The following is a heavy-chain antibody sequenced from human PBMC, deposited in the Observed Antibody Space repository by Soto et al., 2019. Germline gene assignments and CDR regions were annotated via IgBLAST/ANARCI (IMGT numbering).Heavy chain of an antibody. CDR2: IKRDGTEI. Sequence: HPGGSLRLSCAASGFTFSSYWMSWVRQAPGKGLEWVANIKRDGTEIYYVDSVKGRFTISRDNAKNSLYLQMNSLSAEDTAVYYCARLVSAAANDYWGQGALVTVSS. D-gene: IGHD1-26*01. CDR1: GFTFSSYW. V-gene: IGHV3-7*04. J-gene: IGHJ4*02. CDR3: ARLVSAAANDY.